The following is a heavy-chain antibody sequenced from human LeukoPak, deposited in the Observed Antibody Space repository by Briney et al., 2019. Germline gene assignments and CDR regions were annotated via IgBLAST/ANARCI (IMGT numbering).Heavy chain of an antibody. D-gene: IGHD6-13*01. J-gene: IGHJ4*02. CDR1: GGPINSDY. CDR2: IYSSGST. CDR3: ARHGGSWTFDY. V-gene: IGHV4-59*01. Sequence: SETLSLTCTVSGGPINSDYWNWLRQPPGQGLEWIGYIYSSGSTNYNPSLNSRVSISLDTSKNQLSLKLGSVTAADTAVYYCARHGGSWTFDYWGQGTLATVSS.